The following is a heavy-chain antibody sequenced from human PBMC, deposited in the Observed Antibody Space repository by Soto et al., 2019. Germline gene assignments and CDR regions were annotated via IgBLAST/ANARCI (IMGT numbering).Heavy chain of an antibody. D-gene: IGHD2-2*01. CDR3: ARISSTSSWLDY. V-gene: IGHV2-70*11. J-gene: IGHJ4*02. CDR1: GFSLSTSGMC. Sequence: SGPTLVNPTQTLTLTCTFSGFSLSTSGMCVSWIRQPPGKALEWLARIDWDDDKYYSTSLKTRLTISKDTSKNQVVLTMTNMDPVDTATYYCARISSTSSWLDYWGQGTLVTVSS. CDR2: IDWDDDK.